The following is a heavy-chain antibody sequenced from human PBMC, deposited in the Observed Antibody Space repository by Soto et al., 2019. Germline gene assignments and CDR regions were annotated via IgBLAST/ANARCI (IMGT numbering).Heavy chain of an antibody. CDR2: ISWNGGSI. CDR1: GFTFDDYA. V-gene: IGHV3-9*01. D-gene: IGHD6-13*01. J-gene: IGHJ5*02. CDR3: AKDRESSSWYVGWFDP. Sequence: SLRLSCATSGFTFDDYAMHWVRQAPGKGLEWVSGISWNGGSIGYADSVKGRFTISRDNAKNSLYLQMDSLRAEDTALYYCAKDRESSSWYVGWFDPWGQGALVTVSS.